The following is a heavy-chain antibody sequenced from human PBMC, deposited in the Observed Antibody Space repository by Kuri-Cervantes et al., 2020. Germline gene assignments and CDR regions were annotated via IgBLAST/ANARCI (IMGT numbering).Heavy chain of an antibody. Sequence: SCAVSGGSISSGGYSWSWIRQPPGKGLEWIGYIYHGGSTYYNPSLKSRVTISVDRSKNQFSLKLSSVTAADTAVYYCAREVAVAGTGWFDPWGQGTLVTVSS. V-gene: IGHV4-30-2*01. CDR3: AREVAVAGTGWFDP. D-gene: IGHD6-19*01. CDR2: IYHGGST. CDR1: GGSISSGGYS. J-gene: IGHJ5*02.